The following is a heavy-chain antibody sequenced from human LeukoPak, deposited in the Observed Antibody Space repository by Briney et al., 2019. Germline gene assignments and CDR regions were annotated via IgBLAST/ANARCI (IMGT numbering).Heavy chain of an antibody. Sequence: PGGSLRLSCAASGFTFSNYAMSWVRQAPGKGLEWVPSSPGSGGDTSYTDSVKGRFTVSRDNSKNTLYLQMNSLRAEDTAVYYCAKGCSSGYYRPQYFDYWGQGTLVTVSS. V-gene: IGHV3-23*01. CDR1: GFTFSNYA. CDR3: AKGCSSGYYRPQYFDY. CDR2: SPGSGGDT. J-gene: IGHJ4*02. D-gene: IGHD3-22*01.